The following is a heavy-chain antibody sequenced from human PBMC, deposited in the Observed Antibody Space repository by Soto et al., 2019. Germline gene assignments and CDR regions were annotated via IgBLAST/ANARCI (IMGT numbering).Heavy chain of an antibody. CDR3: ARVGSIAALGWFDP. CDR2: ISAYNGST. CDR1: GYTFTSYG. J-gene: IGHJ5*02. D-gene: IGHD6-25*01. Sequence: ASVKVSCKASGYTFTSYGISWVRQAPGQGLEWMGWISAYNGSTNYAQKLQGRVTMTTDTSTSTAYMELRSLRSDDTAVYYCARVGSIAALGWFDPWGQGTLVTVSS. V-gene: IGHV1-18*01.